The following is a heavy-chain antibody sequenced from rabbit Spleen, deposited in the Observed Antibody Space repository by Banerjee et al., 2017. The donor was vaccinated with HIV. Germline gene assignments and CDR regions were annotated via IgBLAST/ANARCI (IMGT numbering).Heavy chain of an antibody. Sequence: QSLEESGGDLVKPGASLTLTCTASGFTITSTYWMCWFRQAPGRGLEWIACIYGGNNKYASWAKGRFTISTTSSTTVTLLMTSLTAADTATYFCARDTSSSFSSYGMDLWGQGTLVTVS. V-gene: IGHV1S40*01. J-gene: IGHJ6*01. CDR3: ARDTSSSFSSYGMDL. CDR1: GFTITSTYW. CDR2: IYGGNN. D-gene: IGHD1-1*01.